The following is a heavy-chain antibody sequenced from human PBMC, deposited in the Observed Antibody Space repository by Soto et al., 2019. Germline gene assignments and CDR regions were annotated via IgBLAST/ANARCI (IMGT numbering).Heavy chain of an antibody. D-gene: IGHD3-9*01. CDR2: IKTKTNVGSR. CDR1: GLPFSDTW. V-gene: IGHV3-15*01. J-gene: IGHJ4*02. Sequence: PGGALRLSCAASGLPFSDTWMGWVRQAPGKGLEWVARIKTKTNVGSRDYAAPVKGRFTISRDDSKNTLYLQMNSLKTEDTAVYYCTAFNILTGSNFDSWGQGTLVTVSS. CDR3: TAFNILTGSNFDS.